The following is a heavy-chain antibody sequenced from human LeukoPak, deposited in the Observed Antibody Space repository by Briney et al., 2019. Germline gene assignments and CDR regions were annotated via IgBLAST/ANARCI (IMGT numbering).Heavy chain of an antibody. CDR2: IRYDGSNK. V-gene: IGHV3-30*02. CDR1: GFTVSSNY. CDR3: AKGNYYDSSAYNWFDP. D-gene: IGHD3-22*01. Sequence: GGSLRLSCAASGFTVSSNYMSWVRQAPGKGLEWVAFIRYDGSNKYYADSVKGRFTISRDNSKNTLYLQMNSLRAEDTAVYYCAKGNYYDSSAYNWFDPWGQGTLVTVSS. J-gene: IGHJ5*02.